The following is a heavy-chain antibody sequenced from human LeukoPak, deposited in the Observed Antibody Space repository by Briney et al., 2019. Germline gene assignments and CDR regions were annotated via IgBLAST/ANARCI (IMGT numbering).Heavy chain of an antibody. J-gene: IGHJ4*02. V-gene: IGHV1-18*01. CDR2: ISAYNGNT. CDR1: GYTFTSYG. Sequence: GASVKVSCKASGYTFTSYGISWVRQAPGQGLEWMGWISAYNGNTNYAQKLQGRVTMTTDTSTSTAYMELRSLRSDDTAVYYCARDAWASYDDSSGYYTNYWGQGTLVTVSS. CDR3: ARDAWASYDDSSGYYTNY. D-gene: IGHD3-22*01.